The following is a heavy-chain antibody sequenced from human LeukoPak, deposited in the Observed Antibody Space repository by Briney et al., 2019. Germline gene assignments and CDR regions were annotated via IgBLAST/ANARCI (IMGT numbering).Heavy chain of an antibody. D-gene: IGHD3-22*01. CDR1: GFSFSDYT. Sequence: GGSLRLSCVASGFSFSDYTMSWVRQAPGKGLEWISAISAIGDKTFYADSVKGRFTVSRDNSKDTLYLQMNSLRAGDTALYYCARDIHDSTGYYYDSWGQGTLVTVSS. CDR2: ISAIGDKT. J-gene: IGHJ4*02. CDR3: ARDIHDSTGYYYDS. V-gene: IGHV3-23*01.